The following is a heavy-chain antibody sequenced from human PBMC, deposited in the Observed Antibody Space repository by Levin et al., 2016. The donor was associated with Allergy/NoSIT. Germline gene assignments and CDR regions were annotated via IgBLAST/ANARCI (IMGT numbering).Heavy chain of an antibody. Sequence: VRQAPGKGLQWVSTVSATGGGTYYADSVKGRFTISRDNLKNTVDLQMNGLRADDTAMYYCATDPPNRGIVGTTAYYFDYWGQGTLVTVSS. J-gene: IGHJ4*02. D-gene: IGHD1-26*01. V-gene: IGHV3-23*01. CDR3: ATDPPNRGIVGTTAYYFDY. CDR2: VSATGGGT.